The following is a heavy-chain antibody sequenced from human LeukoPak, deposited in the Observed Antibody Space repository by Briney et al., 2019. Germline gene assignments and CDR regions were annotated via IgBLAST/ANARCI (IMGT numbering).Heavy chain of an antibody. CDR2: IKSKTDGGTT. D-gene: IGHD6-19*01. CDR3: TTDGGYSSGWYFDY. V-gene: IGHV3-15*01. J-gene: IGHJ4*02. Sequence: PGGSLRLSCAASGFTFSNAWMSWVRQAPGKGLEWVGRIKSKTDGGTTDYAALVKGRFTISRDDSKNTLYLRMNSLKTEDTAVYYCTTDGGYSSGWYFDYWGQGTLVTVSS. CDR1: GFTFSNAW.